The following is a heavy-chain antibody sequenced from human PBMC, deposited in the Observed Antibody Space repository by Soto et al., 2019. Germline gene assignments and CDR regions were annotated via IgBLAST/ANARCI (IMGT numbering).Heavy chain of an antibody. CDR3: ARGRDGDY. Sequence: QVHLVQSGAEVKKPGASVKVSCKGSGYAFTTYGITWVRQAPGQGLEWMGWISAHNGNTNYAQKLQGRVTATRDTTTSTAYMELRSLRSDDTAVYYCARGRDGDYWGQGALVTVSS. CDR2: ISAHNGNT. CDR1: GYAFTTYG. V-gene: IGHV1-18*01. J-gene: IGHJ4*02. D-gene: IGHD6-6*01.